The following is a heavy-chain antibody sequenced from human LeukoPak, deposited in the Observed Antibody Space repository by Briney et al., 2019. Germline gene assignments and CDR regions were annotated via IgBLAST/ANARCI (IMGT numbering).Heavy chain of an antibody. V-gene: IGHV3-9*01. Sequence: GGSLRLSCAASGFNFQDFAMHWVRQAPGKGLEWVSGICWNSGNIDYADSVKGRFTISRDNAKNSQHLQMNNLRPEDTALYYCAKGKYDFWSGYSVAFDYWGQGIPVTVSS. CDR3: AKGKYDFWSGYSVAFDY. J-gene: IGHJ4*02. CDR2: ICWNSGNI. D-gene: IGHD3/OR15-3a*01. CDR1: GFNFQDFA.